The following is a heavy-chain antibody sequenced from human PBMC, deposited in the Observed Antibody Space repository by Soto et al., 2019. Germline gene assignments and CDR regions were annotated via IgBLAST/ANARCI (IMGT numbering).Heavy chain of an antibody. Sequence: SETLSLTCTVSGGSISSYYWSWIRQPPGKGLEWIGYIYYSGSTNYNPSLKSRVTISVDTSKNQFSLNLSSVTAADTAVYYCARLFAHSRGWYEDYWGQGSLVTVSS. J-gene: IGHJ4*02. V-gene: IGHV4-59*01. CDR3: ARLFAHSRGWYEDY. CDR1: GGSISSYY. D-gene: IGHD6-19*01. CDR2: IYYSGST.